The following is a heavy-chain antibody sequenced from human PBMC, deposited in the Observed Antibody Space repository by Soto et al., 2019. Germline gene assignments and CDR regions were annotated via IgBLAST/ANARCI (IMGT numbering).Heavy chain of an antibody. D-gene: IGHD3-10*01. CDR3: TGITWFRGMDV. J-gene: IGHJ6*01. CDR1: VESVSRTSAA. V-gene: IGHV6-1*01. Sequence: SQTLSHTCAISVESVSRTSAAWNWIRQSPSRGLEWMGRTYYKSKGNNDSALSVKSRIHINPDTSKNQFSLHLYSVTPEDTAVYYGTGITWFRGMDVGGQGPPVT. CDR2: TYYKSKGNN.